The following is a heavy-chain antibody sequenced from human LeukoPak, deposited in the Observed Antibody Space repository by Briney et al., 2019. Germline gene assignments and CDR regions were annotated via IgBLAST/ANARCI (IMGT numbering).Heavy chain of an antibody. V-gene: IGHV3-30*18. CDR1: GFTFSSYG. D-gene: IGHD5-18*01. CDR2: ISYDGSNK. J-gene: IGHJ4*02. Sequence: PGRSLRLSCAASGFTFSSYGMHWVRQAPGKGLEWVAVISYDGSNKYYADSVKGRFTISRDNSKNTLYLQMNSLRAEDTAVYYCAKSDTAMVRRTYYFDYWGQGTLVTVSS. CDR3: AKSDTAMVRRTYYFDY.